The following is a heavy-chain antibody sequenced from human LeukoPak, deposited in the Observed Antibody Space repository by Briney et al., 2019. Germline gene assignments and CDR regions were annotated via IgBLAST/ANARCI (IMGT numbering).Heavy chain of an antibody. D-gene: IGHD3-10*01. Sequence: SETLSLTCSVSGGSVGSSSYSWGWIRQPPGKGLEGIVHTHYSGSTYCNPSLESRVTISVDTSKNEVSLKLTSVTAADSAVYYCARGLYYASGSYLAHWGQGTLVIASS. V-gene: IGHV4-39*01. CDR2: THYSGST. CDR3: ARGLYYASGSYLAH. CDR1: GGSVGSSSYS. J-gene: IGHJ4*02.